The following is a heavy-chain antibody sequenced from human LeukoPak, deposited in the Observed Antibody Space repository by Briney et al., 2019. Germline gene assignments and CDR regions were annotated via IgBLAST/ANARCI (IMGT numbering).Heavy chain of an antibody. D-gene: IGHD3-10*01. CDR1: GGSFSGYY. V-gene: IGHV4-34*01. CDR3: ARLYGSGRRSYYYGTILDY. J-gene: IGHJ4*02. CDR2: INHSGST. Sequence: SETLSLTCGVYGGSFSGYYWSWIRQPPGKGLEWIGEINHSGSTNYNPSLKSRVTISVDTSKNQFSLELSSVTAADTAVYYCARLYGSGRRSYYYGTILDYWGQGTLVTVSS.